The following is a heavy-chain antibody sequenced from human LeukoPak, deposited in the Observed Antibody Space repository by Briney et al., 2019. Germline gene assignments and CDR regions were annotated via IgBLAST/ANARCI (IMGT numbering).Heavy chain of an antibody. J-gene: IGHJ6*02. CDR1: GFTFSSYA. V-gene: IGHV3-30-3*01. D-gene: IGHD3-10*01. CDR2: ISYDGSNK. Sequence: PGGSLRLSCAASGFTFSSYAMHWVRQAPGKGLEWVAVISYDGSNKYYADSVKGRFTISRDNSKNTLYLQMNSLRAEDTAVYYCARDQVKYGSGPQSRMDVWGQGTTVTVSS. CDR3: ARDQVKYGSGPQSRMDV.